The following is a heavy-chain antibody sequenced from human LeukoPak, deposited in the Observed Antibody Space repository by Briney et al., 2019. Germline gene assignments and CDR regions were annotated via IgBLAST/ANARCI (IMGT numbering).Heavy chain of an antibody. CDR1: GFTFSNYG. CDR2: IWYDGSNQ. V-gene: IGHV3-33*01. CDR3: ARVAGIRGGDFDY. Sequence: PGGSLRLSCITSGFTFSNYGFHWVRQAAGKGLEWTAAIWYDGSNQYYPDSVKGRFTISRDNSKNTLYLQMNSLRAEDTAVYYCARVAGIRGGDFDYWGQGTLVTVSS. D-gene: IGHD2-21*01. J-gene: IGHJ4*02.